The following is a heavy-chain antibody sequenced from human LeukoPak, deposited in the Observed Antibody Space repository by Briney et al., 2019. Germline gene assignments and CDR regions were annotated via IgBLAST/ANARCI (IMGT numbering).Heavy chain of an antibody. V-gene: IGHV4-34*01. Sequence: PSETLSLTCAVYGGSFSGYYWSWIRQPPGKGLEWIGEINHSGSTNYNPSLKSRVTISVDTSKNQFSLKLSSVTAADTAVYYCASAVTVTRYFDYWGQGTLATVSS. D-gene: IGHD4-17*01. J-gene: IGHJ4*02. CDR1: GGSFSGYY. CDR3: ASAVTVTRYFDY. CDR2: INHSGST.